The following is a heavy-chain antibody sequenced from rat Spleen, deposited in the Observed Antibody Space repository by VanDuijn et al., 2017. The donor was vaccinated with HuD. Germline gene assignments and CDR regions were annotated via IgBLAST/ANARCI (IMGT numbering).Heavy chain of an antibody. CDR1: GFTFSNSG. J-gene: IGHJ2*01. CDR3: TTGVY. CDR2: ITNSGGST. D-gene: IGHD4-3*01. V-gene: IGHV5S23*01. Sequence: EVQLVESGGGLVQPGRSLKLSCAASGFTFSNSGLAWVRQAPTKGLEWVASITNSGGSTYYRDSVKGRFTISRDNAKSTLSLQMDSLRSEDTATYYCTTGVYWGQGVMVTVSS.